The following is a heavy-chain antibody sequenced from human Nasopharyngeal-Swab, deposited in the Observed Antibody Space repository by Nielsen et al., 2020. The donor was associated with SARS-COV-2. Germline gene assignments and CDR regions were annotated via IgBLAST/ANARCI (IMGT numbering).Heavy chain of an antibody. CDR1: GYTLTELS. D-gene: IGHD3-16*02. CDR3: ATHYVWGSYRSNWFDP. J-gene: IGHJ5*02. Sequence: ASVKVSCKVSGYTLTELSMHWVRQAPGKGLEWMGGFDPEDGETIYAQKFQGRVTMTEDTSTDTAYMELSSLRSEVTAVYYCATHYVWGSYRSNWFDPWGQGTLVTVSS. V-gene: IGHV1-24*01. CDR2: FDPEDGET.